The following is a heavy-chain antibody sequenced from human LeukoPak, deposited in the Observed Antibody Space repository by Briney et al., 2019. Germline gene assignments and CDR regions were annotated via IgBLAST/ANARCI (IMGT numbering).Heavy chain of an antibody. CDR1: GFTFSSYG. V-gene: IGHV3-33*06. J-gene: IGHJ4*02. Sequence: SGGSLRLSCAASGFTFSSYGMHWVGQAPGKGLEWVAVIWYDGSNKNYADSVKGRFTISRDNSKNTLSLQMNSLRAEDTAVYYCAKVRHGILTGPLDFWGQGTLVTVSS. CDR2: IWYDGSNK. D-gene: IGHD3-9*01. CDR3: AKVRHGILTGPLDF.